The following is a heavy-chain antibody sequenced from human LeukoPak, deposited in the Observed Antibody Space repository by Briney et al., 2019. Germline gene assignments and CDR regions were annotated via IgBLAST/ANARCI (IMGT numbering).Heavy chain of an antibody. J-gene: IGHJ4*02. CDR3: ASAWMYGDYVQYYFDN. CDR2: IIPIFGTA. Sequence: ASVKVSCKASGGTFSSYAISWVRQAPGQGLEWMGGIIPIFGTANYAQKFQGRVTITADESTSTAYMELSSLRSEETAVYYCASAWMYGDYVQYYFDNWGQGTLVTVSS. V-gene: IGHV1-69*13. CDR1: GGTFSSYA. D-gene: IGHD4-17*01.